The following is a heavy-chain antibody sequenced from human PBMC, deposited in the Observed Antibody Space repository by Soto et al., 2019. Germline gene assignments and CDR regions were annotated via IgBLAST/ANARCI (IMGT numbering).Heavy chain of an antibody. CDR1: GGSFSDYI. Sequence: PSETLSLTCDVYGGSFSDYIWTWIRQTPGKGLQWIGQINHSGVTNYKPSLKRRVTISVDTSKNQFSLQLKSVTAADTALYYCARFSGSYYYAMDVWGQG. V-gene: IGHV4-34*01. J-gene: IGHJ6*02. CDR3: ARFSGSYYYAMDV. CDR2: INHSGVT. D-gene: IGHD6-19*01.